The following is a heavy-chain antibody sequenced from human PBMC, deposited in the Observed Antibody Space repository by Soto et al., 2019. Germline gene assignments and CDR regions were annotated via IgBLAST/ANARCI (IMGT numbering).Heavy chain of an antibody. V-gene: IGHV3-23*01. CDR2: ISGNGGST. Sequence: PGGSLRLSCAASGFTFSSYAMNWVRQAPGKGLEWVSTISGNGGSTFYADSVKGRFTISRDKSKNTLYLQMNSLRAEDTAVYYCAKGAMWNWLDPWGQGTLVTVSS. CDR1: GFTFSSYA. D-gene: IGHD2-2*01. CDR3: AKGAMWNWLDP. J-gene: IGHJ5*02.